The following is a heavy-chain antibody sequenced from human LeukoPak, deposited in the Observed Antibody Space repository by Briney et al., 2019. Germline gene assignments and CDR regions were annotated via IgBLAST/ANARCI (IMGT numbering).Heavy chain of an antibody. V-gene: IGHV3-21*01. D-gene: IGHD5-18*01. CDR1: GFTFSNYN. J-gene: IGHJ4*02. CDR2: ISSSPPYI. CDR3: ARDLRGYSYGPDY. Sequence: GGSLRLSCAASGFTFSNYNMNWVRQAPGKGLEWVSSISSSPPYIYYADSVKGRFTISRDNAKNSLYLQMNSLRAEDTAVYYCARDLRGYSYGPDYWGQGTLVTVSS.